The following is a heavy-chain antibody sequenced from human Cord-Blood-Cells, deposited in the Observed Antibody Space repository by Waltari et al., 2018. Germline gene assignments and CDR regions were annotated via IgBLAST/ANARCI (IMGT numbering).Heavy chain of an antibody. D-gene: IGHD3-16*01. V-gene: IGHV4-34*01. J-gene: IGHJ4*02. Sequence: LQQWGAGLLKPSETLSLTCAVYGGSFSGYYWSWIRQPPGKGLEWIGEINHSGSTNYNPSLKSRVTISVDTSKNQFSLKLSSVTAADTAVYYCARGQRLGMGEVYWGQGTLVTVSS. CDR3: ARGQRLGMGEVY. CDR1: GGSFSGYY. CDR2: INHSGST.